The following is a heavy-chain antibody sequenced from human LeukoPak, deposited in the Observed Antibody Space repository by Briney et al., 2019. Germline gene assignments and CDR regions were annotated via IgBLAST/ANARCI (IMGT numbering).Heavy chain of an antibody. J-gene: IGHJ5*02. D-gene: IGHD3-10*01. CDR3: ARIITMVRGVIINWFDP. CDR2: IYTSGST. CDR1: GGSISSYY. Sequence: SETLSLTYTVSGGSISSYYWSWIRQPAGKGLEWIGRIYTSGSTHYNPSLKSRVTMSVDTSKNQFSLKLSSVTAADTAVYYCARIITMVRGVIINWFDPWGQGTLVTVSS. V-gene: IGHV4-4*07.